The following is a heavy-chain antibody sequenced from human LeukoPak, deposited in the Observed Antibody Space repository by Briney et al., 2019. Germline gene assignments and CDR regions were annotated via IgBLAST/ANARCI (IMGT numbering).Heavy chain of an antibody. CDR1: GYTFTSYD. CDR3: ARVEIAVAAPFDY. V-gene: IGHV1-8*01. J-gene: IGHJ4*02. CDR2: MNPNSGNT. Sequence: ASVKVSCKASGYTFTSYDINWVRQATGQGLEWMGWMNPNSGNTGYAQKFQGRITMTRNTSISTAYMELSSLRSEDTAVYYCARVEIAVAAPFDYWGQGTLSPSPQ. D-gene: IGHD6-19*01.